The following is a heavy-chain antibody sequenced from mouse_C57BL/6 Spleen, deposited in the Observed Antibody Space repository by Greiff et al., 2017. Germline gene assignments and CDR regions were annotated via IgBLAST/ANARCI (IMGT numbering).Heavy chain of an antibody. CDR1: GFTFSDAW. CDR2: IRNKANNHAT. V-gene: IGHV6-6*01. Sequence: EVQVVESGGGLVQPGGSMKLSCAASGFTFSDAWMDWVRQSPEKGLEWVAEIRNKANNHATYYAESVKGRFTISRDDSKSSVYLQMNSLRAEDTGIYYCTRSPSNWDEDFDYWGQGTTLTVSS. D-gene: IGHD4-1*01. J-gene: IGHJ2*01. CDR3: TRSPSNWDEDFDY.